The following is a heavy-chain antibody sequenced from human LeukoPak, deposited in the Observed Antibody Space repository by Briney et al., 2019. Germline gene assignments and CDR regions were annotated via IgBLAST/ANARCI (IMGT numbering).Heavy chain of an antibody. V-gene: IGHV4-39*07. CDR1: GGSITNANYY. CDR2: IYYSGST. CDR3: ARDRHYDTSGADY. J-gene: IGHJ4*02. Sequence: SETLSLTCTVSGGSITNANYYWGWIRQPPGKGLEWIGNIYYSGSTYYNPSLKSRVTLSVDTSKNQFSLRLTSVTAADTAVYYCARDRHYDTSGADYWGQGTLVTVSS. D-gene: IGHD3-22*01.